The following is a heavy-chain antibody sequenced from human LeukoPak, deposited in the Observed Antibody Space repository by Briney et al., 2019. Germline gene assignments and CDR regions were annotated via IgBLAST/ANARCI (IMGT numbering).Heavy chain of an antibody. V-gene: IGHV1-8*01. D-gene: IGHD3-3*01. Sequence: GASVKVSCKASGYTFTSYDINWVRPATGQGLEWMGWMNPNSGNTGYAQKFQGRVTMTRNTSISTAYMELSSLRSEDTAVYYCARGRIPDFWSGIDYWYFDLWGRGTLVTVSS. CDR3: ARGRIPDFWSGIDYWYFDL. J-gene: IGHJ2*01. CDR1: GYTFTSYD. CDR2: MNPNSGNT.